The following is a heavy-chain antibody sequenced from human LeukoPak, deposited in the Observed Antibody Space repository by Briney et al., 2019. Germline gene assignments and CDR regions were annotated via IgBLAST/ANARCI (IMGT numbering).Heavy chain of an antibody. CDR2: INPNSGGT. J-gene: IGHJ5*02. CDR1: GYTFTGYY. V-gene: IGHV1-2*02. D-gene: IGHD6-13*01. CDR3: ARIHQGYSRDWFDP. Sequence: ASVKVSCKASGYTFTGYYMHWVRQAPGQGLEWMGWINPNSGGTNYAQKFQGRVTMTRDTSISTAYMELSRLRSDDTAVYYCARIHQGYSRDWFDPWGQGTLVTVSS.